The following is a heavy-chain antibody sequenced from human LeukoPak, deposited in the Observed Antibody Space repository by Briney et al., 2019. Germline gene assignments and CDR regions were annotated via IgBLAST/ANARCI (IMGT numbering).Heavy chain of an antibody. V-gene: IGHV3-11*04. Sequence: GGSLRLSCAASGFTFSDYCMSWIRQAPGKGLEWVSYIRGSGTTVYYADSVKGRFIISRDNAKNSVYLQMNSLRADDTAVYYCARDSLSGDDLDYWGQGTLVTVSS. CDR2: IRGSGTTV. CDR3: ARDSLSGDDLDY. CDR1: GFTFSDYC. D-gene: IGHD7-27*01. J-gene: IGHJ4*02.